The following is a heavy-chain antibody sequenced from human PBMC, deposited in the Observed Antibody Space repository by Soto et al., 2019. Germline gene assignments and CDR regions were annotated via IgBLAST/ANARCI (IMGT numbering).Heavy chain of an antibody. CDR1: GFMFSCCA. D-gene: IGHD1-26*01. V-gene: IGHV3-23*01. Sequence: EVQLLDSGGGLVQPGGSLRLSCAASGFMFSCCAMSWVRQAPGKGLEWVSTIHGDGDYSHYTDSVEGRFPISRDNSRNTMYLQMNSLRGDDTAVYYCAKYRGGGSYTNWSFAVWGRGTLVTVSS. J-gene: IGHJ2*01. CDR3: AKYRGGGSYTNWSFAV. CDR2: IHGDGDYS.